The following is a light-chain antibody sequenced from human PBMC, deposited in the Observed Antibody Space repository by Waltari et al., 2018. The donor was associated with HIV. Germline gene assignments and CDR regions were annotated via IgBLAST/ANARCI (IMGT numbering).Light chain of an antibody. J-gene: IGLJ3*02. CDR2: EDN. CDR1: SGSISSNY. CDR3: QSYDSSNAWV. Sequence: NFMLTQPHSVSESPGKTVTISSTGRSGSISSNYVQWYQQRPGSAPTTVIYEDNQRPSGVPDRFSGSIDSSSNSASLTISGLKTEDEADYYCQSYDSSNAWVFGGGTKLTVL. V-gene: IGLV6-57*02.